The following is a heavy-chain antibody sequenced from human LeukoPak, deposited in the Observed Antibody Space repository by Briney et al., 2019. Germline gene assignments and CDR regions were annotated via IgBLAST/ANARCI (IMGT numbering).Heavy chain of an antibody. CDR2: ISAYNGNT. Sequence: ASVKVSCKASGYTFTSYGISWVRQAPGQGLEWMGWISAYNGNTNYAQKLQGRVTMTTDTSTSTAYMELRSLRSDDTAVYYCAKAVSEGDSSGYYPHFDYWGQGTLVTVSS. CDR3: AKAVSEGDSSGYYPHFDY. V-gene: IGHV1-18*01. CDR1: GYTFTSYG. D-gene: IGHD3-22*01. J-gene: IGHJ4*02.